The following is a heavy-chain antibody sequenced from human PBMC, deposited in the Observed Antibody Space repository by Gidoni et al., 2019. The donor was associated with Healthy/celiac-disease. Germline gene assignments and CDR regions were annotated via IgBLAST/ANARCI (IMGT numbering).Heavy chain of an antibody. D-gene: IGHD6-13*01. V-gene: IGHV3-7*04. CDR3: ARDRYSSSWYGGVDNWFDP. CDR2: IKQDGSEK. CDR1: GFTFSSYW. Sequence: EVQLVESGGGLVQPGGSLRLSCAASGFTFSSYWMSWVRQAPGKGLEWVANIKQDGSEKYYVDSVKGRFTISRDNAKNSLYLQMNSLRAEDTAVYYCARDRYSSSWYGGVDNWFDPWGQGTLVTVSS. J-gene: IGHJ5*02.